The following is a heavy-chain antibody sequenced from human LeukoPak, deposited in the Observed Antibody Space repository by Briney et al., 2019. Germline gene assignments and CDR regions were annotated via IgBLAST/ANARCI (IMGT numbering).Heavy chain of an antibody. V-gene: IGHV4-59*11. CDR3: ARQGSIGIDY. CDR1: GGSISSHY. D-gene: IGHD3-10*01. J-gene: IGHJ4*02. Sequence: SETLSLTCTVYGGSISSHYWSWIRQPPGKTLEWIGYIYYSGSTNYNPSLRSRVTISVDSSKNQFSLKLSSVTAADTAVYYCARQGSIGIDYWGQGTLVTVSS. CDR2: IYYSGST.